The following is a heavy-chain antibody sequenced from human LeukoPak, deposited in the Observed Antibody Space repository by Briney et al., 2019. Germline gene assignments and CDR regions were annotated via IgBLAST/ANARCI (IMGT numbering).Heavy chain of an antibody. CDR2: ISAYNGNT. CDR1: GYTFTRHG. D-gene: IGHD2-15*01. J-gene: IGHJ3*02. CDR3: AREVAKGAFDI. V-gene: IGHV1-18*01. Sequence: ASVKVSCKASGYTFTRHGISWVRQAPGQRLEWMGWISAYNGNTYYAQKLQDRVIMTTDTSTSTAYMELRSLRFDDTAVYYCAREVAKGAFDIWGQGTMVTVSS.